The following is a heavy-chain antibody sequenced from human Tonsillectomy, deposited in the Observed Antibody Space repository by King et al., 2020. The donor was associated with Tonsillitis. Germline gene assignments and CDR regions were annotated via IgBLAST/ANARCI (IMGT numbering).Heavy chain of an antibody. CDR1: GGSIRSSSYY. Sequence: QLQESGPGVVKPSETLSITCTVSGGSIRSSSYYWGWIRQPPGKGLEWIGNIYYSGSTYYNPSLKSRVTISLDTSKNQFSLNLSSVTAADTAVYYCARRTHLIVGSANYFDYWGQGTLVTVSS. CDR2: IYYSGST. J-gene: IGHJ4*02. V-gene: IGHV4-39*07. CDR3: ARRTHLIVGSANYFDY. D-gene: IGHD1-26*01.